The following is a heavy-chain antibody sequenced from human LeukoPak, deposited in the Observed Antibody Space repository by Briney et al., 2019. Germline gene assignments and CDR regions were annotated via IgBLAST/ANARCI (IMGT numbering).Heavy chain of an antibody. D-gene: IGHD1-26*01. Sequence: VASVKVSCKVSGYTLTELSMHWVRQAPGKGLEWMGGFDPEDGETIYAQKFQGRVTMAEDTPTDTAYMELSSLRSEDTAVYYCATDRPSYGYFDYWGQGTLVTVSS. V-gene: IGHV1-24*01. CDR1: GYTLTELS. J-gene: IGHJ4*02. CDR3: ATDRPSYGYFDY. CDR2: FDPEDGET.